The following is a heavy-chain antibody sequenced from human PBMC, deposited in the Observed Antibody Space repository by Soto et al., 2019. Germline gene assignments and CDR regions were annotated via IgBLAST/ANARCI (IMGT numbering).Heavy chain of an antibody. V-gene: IGHV3-23*01. Sequence: PGGSLRLSCEASGFTLSSYAMSWVRQAPGKGLEWVSAISGSGDNTYYADSVKGRFTISRDSSKKTLYLQMNSLRAEDTAVYYCAKGEGAAVVSKTGLQYWGQGTLVTVS. CDR2: ISGSGDNT. CDR3: AKGEGAAVVSKTGLQY. J-gene: IGHJ4*02. D-gene: IGHD6-19*01. CDR1: GFTLSSYA.